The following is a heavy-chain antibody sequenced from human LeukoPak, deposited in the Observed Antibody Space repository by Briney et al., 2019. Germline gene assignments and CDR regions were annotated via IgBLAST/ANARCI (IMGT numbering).Heavy chain of an antibody. Sequence: SGGPLRLSCAASGFTFSSYEMNWVRQAPGKGLEWVSYISSSGSTTYYADSVKGRFTISRDNSKNTLYLQMNSLRAEDTAVYYCAKARVGSYSYGRDAFDIWGQGTMVTVSS. D-gene: IGHD5-18*01. J-gene: IGHJ3*02. CDR2: ISSSGSTT. CDR3: AKARVGSYSYGRDAFDI. CDR1: GFTFSSYE. V-gene: IGHV3-48*03.